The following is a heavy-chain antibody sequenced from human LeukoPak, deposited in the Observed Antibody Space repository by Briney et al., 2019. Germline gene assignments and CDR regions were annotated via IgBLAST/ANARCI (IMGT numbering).Heavy chain of an antibody. CDR2: VIPILGIA. CDR1: GGTFSSYA. Sequence: SVKVSCKASGGTFSSYAISWVRQAPGQGLEWMGRVIPILGIANYAQKFQGRVTITADKSTSTAYMELSSLRSEDTAVYYCARSYYYDSSAGDFYYWGQGTLVTVSS. V-gene: IGHV1-69*04. J-gene: IGHJ4*02. CDR3: ARSYYYDSSAGDFYY. D-gene: IGHD3-22*01.